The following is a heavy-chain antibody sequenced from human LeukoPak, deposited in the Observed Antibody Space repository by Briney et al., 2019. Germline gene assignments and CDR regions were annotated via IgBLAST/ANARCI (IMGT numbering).Heavy chain of an antibody. J-gene: IGHJ4*02. CDR3: AREGGFDY. D-gene: IGHD3-16*01. CDR1: GFIFSTYS. Sequence: GGSLRLSCAASGFIFSTYSMSWVRQAPGKGLEWVSSISSNNIYYADSVRGRFTISRDNAKDSLYLQMNSLRADDTAVYYCAREGGFDYCGQGTLVTVSS. V-gene: IGHV3-48*01. CDR2: ISSNNI.